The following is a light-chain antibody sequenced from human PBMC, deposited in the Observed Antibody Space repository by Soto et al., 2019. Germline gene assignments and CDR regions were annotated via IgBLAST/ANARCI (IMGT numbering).Light chain of an antibody. V-gene: IGLV2-14*01. J-gene: IGLJ1*01. CDR3: NSHTSSNIRV. Sequence: QSALTQPASVSGSPGQSITISCTGTSSDVGGYNHVSWYQHHPGKAPKLMIYEVSNRPSGVSNRFSGSKSGNTASLTISGLQADDEADYYCNSHTSSNIRVFGTGTKVTVL. CDR2: EVS. CDR1: SSDVGGYNH.